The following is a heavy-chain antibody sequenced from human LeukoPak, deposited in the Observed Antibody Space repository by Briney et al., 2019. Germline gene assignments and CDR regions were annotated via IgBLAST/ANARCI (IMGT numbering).Heavy chain of an antibody. D-gene: IGHD2-15*01. CDR3: ASTGYCSGGSCYSNRY. J-gene: IGHJ4*02. V-gene: IGHV1-2*02. Sequence: ASVKVSCKASGYTFTVYYMHWVRQAPGQGLEWMGWINPNSGGTNYAQKFQGRVTMTRDTSISTAYMELSRLRSDDTAVCYCASTGYCSGGSCYSNRYWGQGTLVTVSS. CDR1: GYTFTVYY. CDR2: INPNSGGT.